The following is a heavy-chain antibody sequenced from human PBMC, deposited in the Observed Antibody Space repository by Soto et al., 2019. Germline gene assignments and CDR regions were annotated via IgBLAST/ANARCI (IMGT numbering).Heavy chain of an antibody. V-gene: IGHV3-23*01. J-gene: IGHJ4*02. CDR2: ISGSGGST. CDR3: ATLRGYVSL. D-gene: IGHD5-12*01. Sequence: EVQLLESGGGLVQPGGSLRLSCAASGFTFSSYAMSWVRQAPGKGLEWGSAISGSGGSTYYADSVKGRFTTSRDNSKNTLYLQMNSLRAEDKAVYYCATLRGYVSLWGQGTLVTVSS. CDR1: GFTFSSYA.